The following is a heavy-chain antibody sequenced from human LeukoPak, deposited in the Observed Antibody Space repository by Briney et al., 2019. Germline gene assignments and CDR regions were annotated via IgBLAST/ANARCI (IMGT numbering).Heavy chain of an antibody. CDR1: GGSISSGGYY. J-gene: IGHJ4*02. CDR3: ARASRWELFDY. CDR2: IYYSGST. V-gene: IGHV4-31*03. Sequence: SETLSLTCTVSGGSISSGGYYWSWIRQHPGKGLEWIGYIYYSGSTYYNPSLKSRVTMSVDTSKNQFSLKLSSVTAADTAVYYCARASRWELFDYWGQGTLVTVSS. D-gene: IGHD1-26*01.